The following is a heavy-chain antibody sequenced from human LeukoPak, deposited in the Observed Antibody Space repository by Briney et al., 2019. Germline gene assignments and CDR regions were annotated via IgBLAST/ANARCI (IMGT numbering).Heavy chain of an antibody. CDR3: ARVPIQLWLPAFDY. D-gene: IGHD5-18*01. Sequence: ASVKVSCKASGYTFTGYYMHWVRQAPGQGLEWMGWINPNSGGTNYAQKFQGRVTMTRDTSISTAYMELSRLRPDDTAVYYCARVPIQLWLPAFDYWGQGTLVTVSS. J-gene: IGHJ4*02. V-gene: IGHV1-2*02. CDR2: INPNSGGT. CDR1: GYTFTGYY.